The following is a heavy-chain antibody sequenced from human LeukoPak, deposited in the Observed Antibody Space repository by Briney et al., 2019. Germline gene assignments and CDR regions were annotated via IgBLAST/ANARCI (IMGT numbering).Heavy chain of an antibody. D-gene: IGHD3-16*02. CDR1: GFTFSSYA. V-gene: IGHV3-23*01. CDR3: AKGQGSGSYPLDY. Sequence: GGSLRLSCAASGFTFSSYAMSWVRQAPGKGLEWVSLISATATYYADSVKGRCTISRDISRNTLYLQMNSLRADDTAVYYCAKGQGSGSYPLDYWGQGTLVTVSS. CDR2: ISATAT. J-gene: IGHJ4*02.